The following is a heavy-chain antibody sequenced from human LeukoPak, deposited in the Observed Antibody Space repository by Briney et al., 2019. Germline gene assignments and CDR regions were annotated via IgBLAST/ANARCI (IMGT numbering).Heavy chain of an antibody. J-gene: IGHJ4*02. CDR1: GGSISSSTFY. Sequence: SETLSLTCTVSGGSISSSTFYWGWIRQPPGKGLEWIGIISYSGSTYYNPSLRSRVTISVDTSKNQFSLKLSSVTAADTAVYYCARLDRGINAAHFDYWGQGTLVTVSS. CDR2: ISYSGST. V-gene: IGHV4-39*01. CDR3: ARLDRGINAAHFDY. D-gene: IGHD6-25*01.